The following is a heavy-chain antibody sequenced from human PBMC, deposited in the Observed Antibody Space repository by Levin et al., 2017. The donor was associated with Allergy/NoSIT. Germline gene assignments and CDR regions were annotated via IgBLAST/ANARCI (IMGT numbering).Heavy chain of an antibody. Sequence: SETLSLTCAVSGYSISSGYYWGWIRQPPGKGLEWIGSIYHSESTYYNPSLKSRVTISVDTSKNQFSLKLSSVTAADTAVYYCARSSFHYGYLLQAFDIWGQGTMVTVSS. CDR3: ARSSFHYGYLLQAFDI. J-gene: IGHJ3*02. V-gene: IGHV4-38-2*01. D-gene: IGHD5-18*01. CDR1: GYSISSGYY. CDR2: IYHSEST.